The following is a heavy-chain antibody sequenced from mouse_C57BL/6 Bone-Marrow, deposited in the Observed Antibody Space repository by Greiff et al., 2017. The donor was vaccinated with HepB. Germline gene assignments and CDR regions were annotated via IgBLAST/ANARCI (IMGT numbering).Heavy chain of an antibody. CDR3: TRELNYYGSSYEAMDY. CDR2: ISSGGDYI. V-gene: IGHV5-9-1*02. J-gene: IGHJ4*01. D-gene: IGHD1-1*01. Sequence: EVQRVESGEGLVKPGGSLKLSCAASGFTFSSYAMSWVRQTPEKRLEWVAYISSGGDYIYYADTVKGRFTISRDNARNTLYLQMSSLKSEDTAMYYCTRELNYYGSSYEAMDYWGQGTSVTVSS. CDR1: GFTFSSYA.